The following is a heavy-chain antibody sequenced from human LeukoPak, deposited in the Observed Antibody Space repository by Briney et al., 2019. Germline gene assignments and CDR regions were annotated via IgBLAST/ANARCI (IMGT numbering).Heavy chain of an antibody. V-gene: IGHV4-4*07. J-gene: IGHJ6*03. Sequence: SETLFLTCTVSGGSIISYYWSWIRQPAGKELEWIGRIYTSGSTNYNPSLKSRVTMSVDTSKNQFSLKLSSVTAADTAVYYCARVPRSYYYYYYMDVWGKGTTVTVSS. CDR1: GGSIISYY. CDR2: IYTSGST. CDR3: ARVPRSYYYYYYMDV.